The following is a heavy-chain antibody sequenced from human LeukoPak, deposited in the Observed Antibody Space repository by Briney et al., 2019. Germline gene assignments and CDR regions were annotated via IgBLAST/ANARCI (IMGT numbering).Heavy chain of an antibody. V-gene: IGHV3-23*01. J-gene: IGHJ4*02. CDR3: ANSIVVVPTANFDY. CDR2: ISGSGGGT. CDR1: GFTFSSYA. Sequence: PGGSLRLSCAASGFTFSSYAMSWVRQAPGKGLEWVSAISGSGGGTYYADSVKGRFTISRDNSKNTLYLQMNSLRAEDTAVYYCANSIVVVPTANFDYWGQGTLVTVSS. D-gene: IGHD2-2*01.